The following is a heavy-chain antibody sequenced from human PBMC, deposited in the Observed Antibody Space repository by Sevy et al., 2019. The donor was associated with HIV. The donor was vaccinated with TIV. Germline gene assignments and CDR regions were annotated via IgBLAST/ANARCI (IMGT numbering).Heavy chain of an antibody. Sequence: GGSLRLSCAASGFTFSIYGMHWVRQAPGKGLEWVACIRYDGSTKYYADSVKGRFTSSRNNSKNTLYLQMNSLMAEDTAVEYCAKDLTGRYSSSSGDFDYWGQGTLVTVSS. CDR3: AKDLTGRYSSSSGDFDY. D-gene: IGHD6-6*01. J-gene: IGHJ4*02. CDR1: GFTFSIYG. V-gene: IGHV3-30*02. CDR2: IRYDGSTK.